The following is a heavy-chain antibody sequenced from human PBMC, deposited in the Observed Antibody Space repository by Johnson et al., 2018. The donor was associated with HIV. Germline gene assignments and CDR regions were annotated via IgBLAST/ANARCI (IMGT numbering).Heavy chain of an antibody. J-gene: IGHJ3*02. CDR1: GFTFSSYA. D-gene: IGHD2-2*01. V-gene: IGHV3-30-3*01. Sequence: QVQVVESGGGVVQPGRSLRLSCAASGFTFSSYAMHWVRQAPGKGLEWVAVISYDGSNKYYADSVKGRFTISRDNSKNTLYLQMNSLRAEATAVYYCARGGSSTSLDAFDIWGQGTMVTVSS. CDR2: ISYDGSNK. CDR3: ARGGSSTSLDAFDI.